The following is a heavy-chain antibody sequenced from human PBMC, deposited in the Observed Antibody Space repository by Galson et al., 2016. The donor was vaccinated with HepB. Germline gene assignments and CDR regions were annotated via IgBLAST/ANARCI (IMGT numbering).Heavy chain of an antibody. J-gene: IGHJ6*03. CDR3: AREIYYGSGSYMDV. CDR1: GGSFNSGGYY. D-gene: IGHD3-10*01. CDR2: IYYSGST. V-gene: IGHV4-31*03. Sequence: TLSLTCTVSGGSFNSGGYYWSWIRQHPGKGLEWIGYIYYSGSTYYNPSLKSRVTISEDTSKNQFSLKLSSVTAADTAVYYCAREIYYGSGSYMDVWGQGTTVTVSS.